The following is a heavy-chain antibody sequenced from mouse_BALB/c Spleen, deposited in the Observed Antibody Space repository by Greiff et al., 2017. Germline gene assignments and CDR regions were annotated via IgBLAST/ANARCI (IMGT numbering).Heavy chain of an antibody. CDR2: IWSGGST. Sequence: QAQLKESGPGLVQPSQSLSITCTVSGFSLTSYGVHWVRQSPGKGLEWLGVIWSGGSTDYNAAFISRLSISKDNSKSQVFFKMNSLQANDTAIYYCARNRAYYYGSSYYAMDYWGQGTSVTVSS. J-gene: IGHJ4*01. D-gene: IGHD1-1*01. CDR3: ARNRAYYYGSSYYAMDY. V-gene: IGHV2-2*02. CDR1: GFSLTSYG.